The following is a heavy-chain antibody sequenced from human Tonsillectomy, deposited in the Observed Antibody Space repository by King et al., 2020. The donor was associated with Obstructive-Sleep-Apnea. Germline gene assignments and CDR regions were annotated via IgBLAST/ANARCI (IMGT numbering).Heavy chain of an antibody. V-gene: IGHV4-30-4*01. Sequence: QLQESGPGLVKPSQTLSLTCTVSGGSISSGDYYWSWIRQPPGKGLEWIGYIYYSGSTYYNPSLKSRVTISVDTSKNQFSLKLSSVTAADSAVYYCARGLYFDWYTFDPWGQGTLVTVSS. CDR3: ARGLYFDWYTFDP. CDR2: IYYSGST. D-gene: IGHD3-9*01. J-gene: IGHJ5*02. CDR1: GGSISSGDYY.